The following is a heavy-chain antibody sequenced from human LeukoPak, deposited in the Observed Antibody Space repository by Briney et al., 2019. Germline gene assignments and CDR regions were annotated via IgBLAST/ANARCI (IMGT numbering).Heavy chain of an antibody. CDR1: GYTFTSYG. CDR3: ARDQGLTAPPPYGLDV. J-gene: IGHJ6*02. V-gene: IGHV1-18*01. D-gene: IGHD5-18*01. CDR2: ISAYNGNT. Sequence: GASVKVSCKASGYTFTSYGISWVRQAPGQGLEWMGWISAYNGNTNYAQKLQDRVTMTTDTSTSTAYMELRSLRSEETAVYYCARDQGLTAPPPYGLDVWGQGTTVIVSS.